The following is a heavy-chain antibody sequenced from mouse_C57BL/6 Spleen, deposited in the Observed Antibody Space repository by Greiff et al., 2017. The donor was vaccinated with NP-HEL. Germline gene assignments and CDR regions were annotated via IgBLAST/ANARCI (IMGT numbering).Heavy chain of an antibody. CDR1: GYAFTNYL. V-gene: IGHV1-54*01. CDR2: IIPGSGGT. Sequence: VQLQQSGAELVRPGTSVKVSCKASGYAFTNYLIEWVKQRPGQGLEWIGVIIPGSGGTNYNEKFKGKATLTADKSSSTAYMQLSSLTSEDSAVYFCARRDYSNYYWFAYWGQGTLVTVSA. D-gene: IGHD2-5*01. J-gene: IGHJ3*01. CDR3: ARRDYSNYYWFAY.